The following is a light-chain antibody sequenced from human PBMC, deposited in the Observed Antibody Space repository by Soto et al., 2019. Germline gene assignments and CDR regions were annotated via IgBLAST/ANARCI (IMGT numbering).Light chain of an antibody. CDR2: EVS. CDR1: SSDVGGYDY. V-gene: IGLV2-14*01. Sequence: QSALTQPASVSGSPGQSITISCTGTSSDVGGYDYVSWYQQHPGKAPKLMIYEVSDRPSGVSNRFSGSKSGNTASLTISGLQAEDEADYYCSSHTVSSTLVFGAGTQLTVL. J-gene: IGLJ7*01. CDR3: SSHTVSSTLV.